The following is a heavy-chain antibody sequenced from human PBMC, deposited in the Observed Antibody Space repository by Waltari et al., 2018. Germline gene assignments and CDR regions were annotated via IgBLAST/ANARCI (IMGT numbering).Heavy chain of an antibody. CDR1: GFTFSNYA. CDR2: ISGSGGST. J-gene: IGHJ4*02. Sequence: EVQLVESGGGLVQPGGSLRLSCAASGFTFSNYAMSWVRQAPGKGLEWVSTISGSGGSTYYADSVKGHFTISRDNSKDTLYLQMNSLRAEDTALYYCAKDAKYSSNWYLGDYWGQGTLVTVSS. CDR3: AKDAKYSSNWYLGDY. V-gene: IGHV3-23*04. D-gene: IGHD6-13*01.